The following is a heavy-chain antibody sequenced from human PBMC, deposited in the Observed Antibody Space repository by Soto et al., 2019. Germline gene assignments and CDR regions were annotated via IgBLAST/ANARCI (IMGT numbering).Heavy chain of an antibody. CDR1: GFTFSSYS. J-gene: IGHJ4*02. CDR2: ISSSSSYI. D-gene: IGHD2-2*02. CDR3: ARGFLIVGRSYTFFDY. Sequence: PGGSLRLSCAASGFTFSSYSMNWVRQAPGKGLEWVSSISSSSSYIYYADSVKGRFTISRDNAKNSLYLQMNSLRAEDTAVYYCARGFLIVGRSYTFFDYWGQGTLVTVSS. V-gene: IGHV3-21*01.